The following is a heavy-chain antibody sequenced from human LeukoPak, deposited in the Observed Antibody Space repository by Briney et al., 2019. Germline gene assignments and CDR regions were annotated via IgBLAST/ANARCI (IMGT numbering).Heavy chain of an antibody. CDR2: ISPYNGNT. CDR3: ARVPVLMVYADYFDY. CDR1: GYTFTSYG. D-gene: IGHD2-8*01. V-gene: IGHV1-18*04. Sequence: ASVKVSCKASGYTFTSYGISWVRQAPGQGLEWMGWISPYNGNTNYAQKLQGRVTMTTDTSTSTAYMELRSLRSDDTAVYYCARVPVLMVYADYFDYWGQGTLVTVSS. J-gene: IGHJ4*02.